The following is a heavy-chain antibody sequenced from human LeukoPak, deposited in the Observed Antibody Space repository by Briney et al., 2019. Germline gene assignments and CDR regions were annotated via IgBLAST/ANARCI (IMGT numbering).Heavy chain of an antibody. D-gene: IGHD1-26*01. CDR3: TRLGNGELNDY. Sequence: PGGSLRLSCAASGFTFSSYAMSWVRQAPGKGLEWVSAISGSGGSTYYADSVKGRFTISRDDSKNTAYLQMNSLKTEDTAVYYCTRLGNGELNDYWGQGTLVTVSS. V-gene: IGHV3-23*01. CDR1: GFTFSSYA. J-gene: IGHJ4*02. CDR2: ISGSGGST.